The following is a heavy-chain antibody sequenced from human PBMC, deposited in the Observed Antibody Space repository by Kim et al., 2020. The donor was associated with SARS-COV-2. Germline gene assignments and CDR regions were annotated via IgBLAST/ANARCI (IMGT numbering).Heavy chain of an antibody. J-gene: IGHJ4*02. V-gene: IGHV4-4*02. CDR3: ARLEYYYGSGSYYNRLFDY. D-gene: IGHD3-10*01. Sequence: SRVTISVDKSKNQFSLKLSSVTAADTAVYYCARLEYYYGSGSYYNRLFDYWGQGTLVTVSS.